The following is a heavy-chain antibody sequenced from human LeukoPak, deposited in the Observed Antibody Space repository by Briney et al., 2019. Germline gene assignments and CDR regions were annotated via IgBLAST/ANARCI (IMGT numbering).Heavy chain of an antibody. Sequence: GGSLRLSCAASGFTFSSYEMNWVRQAPGKGLEWVSYISSSGSTIYYADSVKGRFTISRDNAKNSLYLQMNSLRAEDTAVYYSARDSEAAGMGFLDVWGKGTTVTVSS. D-gene: IGHD6-13*01. CDR3: ARDSEAAGMGFLDV. V-gene: IGHV3-48*03. CDR1: GFTFSSYE. CDR2: ISSSGSTI. J-gene: IGHJ6*04.